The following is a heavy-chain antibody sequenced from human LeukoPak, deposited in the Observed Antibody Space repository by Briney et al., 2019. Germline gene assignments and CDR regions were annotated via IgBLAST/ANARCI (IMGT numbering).Heavy chain of an antibody. CDR3: ARDQEVQQWLRGAFDI. D-gene: IGHD6-19*01. CDR1: GGSISSSNW. J-gene: IGHJ3*02. Sequence: SETLSLTCAVSGGSISSSNWWSWVRQPPGKGLEWIGEIYHSGSTYYNPSLKSRVTISVDTSKNQFPLKLSSVTAADTAVYYCARDQEVQQWLRGAFDIWGQGTMVTVSS. V-gene: IGHV4-4*02. CDR2: IYHSGST.